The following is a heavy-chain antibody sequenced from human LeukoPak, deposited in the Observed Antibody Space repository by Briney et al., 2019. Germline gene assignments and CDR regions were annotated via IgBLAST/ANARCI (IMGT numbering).Heavy chain of an antibody. J-gene: IGHJ4*02. V-gene: IGHV4-59*01. Sequence: SETLSLTCTVPGGSISSYYWSWIRQPPGKGLEWIGYIYYSGSTNYNPSLKSRVTISVDTSKNQFSLKLGSVTAADTAVYYCAREFSDSSGYYPLWGQGTLVTVSS. CDR2: IYYSGST. D-gene: IGHD3-22*01. CDR1: GGSISSYY. CDR3: AREFSDSSGYYPL.